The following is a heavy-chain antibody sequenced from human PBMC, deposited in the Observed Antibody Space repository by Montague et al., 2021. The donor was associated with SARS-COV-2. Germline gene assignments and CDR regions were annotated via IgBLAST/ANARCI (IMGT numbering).Heavy chain of an antibody. CDR3: IKGLASVDS. CDR2: VYASGIT. CDR1: GGSISSGSYY. J-gene: IGHJ5*01. Sequence: TLSLTCTVSGGSISSGSYYWIWIRQPAGKGLEWIGRVYASGITNYNPSLKSRVTISSDTSKTQFSMRLSSVTAADAAHYYCIKGLASVDSWGQGTLVTVSS. V-gene: IGHV4-61*02.